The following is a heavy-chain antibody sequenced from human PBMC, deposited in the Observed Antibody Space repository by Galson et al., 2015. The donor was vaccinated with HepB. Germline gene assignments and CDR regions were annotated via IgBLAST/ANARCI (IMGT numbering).Heavy chain of an antibody. V-gene: IGHV3-64D*06. Sequence: SLRLSCAASGFTFSSYAMHWVRQAPGKGLEYVSAISSNGGSTYYADSVKGRFTISRDNSKNTLYLQMSSLRAEDTAVYYCCVLWSGYYTPFAQFPFDYWGQGTLVTVSS. CDR3: CVLWSGYYTPFAQFPFDY. J-gene: IGHJ4*02. D-gene: IGHD3-3*01. CDR2: ISSNGGST. CDR1: GFTFSSYA.